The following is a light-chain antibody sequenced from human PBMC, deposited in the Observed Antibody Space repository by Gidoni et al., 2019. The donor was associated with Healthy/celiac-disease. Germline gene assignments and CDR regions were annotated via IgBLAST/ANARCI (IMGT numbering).Light chain of an antibody. Sequence: IRLTQSPSSFSASTGDRVTITCRASQGISSYLAWYQQNPGKAPKLLIYAASTLQSGVPSRFSGSGSGTDFTLTISCLQSEDFATYYCQQYYSYPRTFGQGTKVEIK. J-gene: IGKJ1*01. CDR3: QQYYSYPRT. CDR1: QGISSY. CDR2: AAS. V-gene: IGKV1-8*01.